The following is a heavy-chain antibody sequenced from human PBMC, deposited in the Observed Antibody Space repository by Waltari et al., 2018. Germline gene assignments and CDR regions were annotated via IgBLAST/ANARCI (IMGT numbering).Heavy chain of an antibody. CDR2: IYYSGST. D-gene: IGHD2-2*01. J-gene: IGHJ5*02. Sequence: LQLQESGPGLVKPSENLSLTCTVSGGSISSSSSYWGWIRQPPGKGLEWIGSIYYSGSTFYNPSLKRRVTISVDTSKNQFSLKLRSVTAADTAVYYCARGYCSSTSPCWFDPWGQGTLVTVSS. V-gene: IGHV4-39*07. CDR1: GGSISSSSSY. CDR3: ARGYCSSTSPCWFDP.